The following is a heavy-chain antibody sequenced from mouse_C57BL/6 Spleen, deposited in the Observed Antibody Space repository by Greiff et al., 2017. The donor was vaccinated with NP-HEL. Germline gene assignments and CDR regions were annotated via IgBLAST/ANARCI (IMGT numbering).Heavy chain of an antibody. Sequence: QVPLPQPGAEPVKPGASVKLFCQASGYTFTSYRMPRVKQRPGPGLEWIGEIDPSDSYTYYNQKFKGKATLTVDTSSSTAYMQLRSLTSEDAAVYYGARGVYGRSYGGQGTTLPVSS. J-gene: IGHJ2*01. V-gene: IGHV1-50*01. D-gene: IGHD1-1*01. CDR2: IDPSDSYT. CDR3: ARGVYGRSY. CDR1: GYTFTSYR.